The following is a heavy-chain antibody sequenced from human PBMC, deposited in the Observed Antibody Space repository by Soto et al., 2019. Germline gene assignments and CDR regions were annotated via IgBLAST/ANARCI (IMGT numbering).Heavy chain of an antibody. Sequence: PGGSLRLSCAASGFTFSRYAMSWVRQAPGKGLEWVSAISGSDGSTYDADSVKGRFTISRDNSKNTLYLQMNSLRAEDTALYYCAKSGLYYYDSSGYYDYWGQGTLVTVSS. J-gene: IGHJ4*02. V-gene: IGHV3-23*01. CDR3: AKSGLYYYDSSGYYDY. D-gene: IGHD3-22*01. CDR2: ISGSDGST. CDR1: GFTFSRYA.